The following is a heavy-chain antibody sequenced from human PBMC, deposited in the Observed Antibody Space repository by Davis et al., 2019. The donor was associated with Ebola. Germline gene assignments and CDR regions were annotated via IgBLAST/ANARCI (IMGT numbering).Heavy chain of an antibody. CDR2: TYYRSKWYN. J-gene: IGHJ6*02. CDR1: GDSVSSNSAA. D-gene: IGHD3-10*01. V-gene: IGHV6-1*01. CDR3: ASGYYGSGSYLYYYGMDV. Sequence: SQTLSLTCAISGDSVSSNSAAWNWIRQSPSRGLEWLGRTYYRSKWYNDYAVSVKSRITINPDTSKNQFSLQLNSVTPEDTAVYYCASGYYGSGSYLYYYGMDVWGQGTTVTVSS.